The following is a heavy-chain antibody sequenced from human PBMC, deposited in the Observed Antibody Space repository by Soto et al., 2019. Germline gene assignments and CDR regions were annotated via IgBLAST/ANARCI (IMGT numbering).Heavy chain of an antibody. V-gene: IGHV4-59*01. Sequence: SETLSLTCTVSGGSISSYYWSWIRQPPGKGLEWIGYIYYSGSTNYNPSLKSRVTISVDTSKNQFSLKLSSVTAADTAVYYCAREPDYGDYGGGYMDVWGKGTTVTVSS. CDR2: IYYSGST. J-gene: IGHJ6*03. CDR1: GGSISSYY. CDR3: AREPDYGDYGGGYMDV. D-gene: IGHD4-17*01.